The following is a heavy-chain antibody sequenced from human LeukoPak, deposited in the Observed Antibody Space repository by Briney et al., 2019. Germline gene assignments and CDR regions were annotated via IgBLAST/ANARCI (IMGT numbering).Heavy chain of an antibody. D-gene: IGHD4-17*01. V-gene: IGHV3-30-3*01. CDR3: AKDMNTVTTTFDY. CDR1: GFTFSSYA. Sequence: GGSLRLSCAASGFTFSSYAMHWVRQAPGKGLEWVAVISYDGSNKYYADSVKGRFTISRDNSKNTLFLQMNSLRGEDTAVYYCAKDMNTVTTTFDYWGQGTLVTVSS. CDR2: ISYDGSNK. J-gene: IGHJ4*02.